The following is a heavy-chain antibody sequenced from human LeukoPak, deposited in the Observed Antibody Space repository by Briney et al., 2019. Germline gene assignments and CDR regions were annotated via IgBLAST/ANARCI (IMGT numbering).Heavy chain of an antibody. D-gene: IGHD3-10*01. J-gene: IGHJ4*02. CDR1: GYTFTSYG. CDR3: ARDFDYYGSGSYSGIDY. CDR2: ISAYNGNT. V-gene: IGHV1-18*01. Sequence: AAVKVSCKASGYTFTSYGISWVRQAPGQGLEWMGWISAYNGNTNYAQKLQGRVTMTTDTSTSTAYMELRSLRSDDTAVYYCARDFDYYGSGSYSGIDYWGQGTLVTVSS.